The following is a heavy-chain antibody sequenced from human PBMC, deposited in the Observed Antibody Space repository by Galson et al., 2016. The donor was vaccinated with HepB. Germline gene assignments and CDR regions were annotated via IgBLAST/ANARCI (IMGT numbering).Heavy chain of an antibody. Sequence: SLRLSCAASGFGFHNYGMHWVRQAPGKGLEWLAVISHDGTVVYYADALKGRFTISRDNADNSLYLQMNNLRGEDAAVYYCARGCGRPSCPYYFDHWGQGTLVTVSS. CDR1: GFGFHNYG. J-gene: IGHJ4*02. CDR3: ARGCGRPSCPYYFDH. CDR2: ISHDGTVV. V-gene: IGHV3-30*03. D-gene: IGHD2-2*01.